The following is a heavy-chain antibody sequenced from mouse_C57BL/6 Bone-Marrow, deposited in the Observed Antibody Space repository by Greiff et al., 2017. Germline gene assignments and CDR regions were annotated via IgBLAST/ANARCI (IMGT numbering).Heavy chain of an antibody. D-gene: IGHD2-10*01. CDR3: ARPYYGNYDFDY. J-gene: IGHJ2*01. Sequence: EVKVVESGGGLVKPGGSLKLSCAASGFTFSSYAMSWVRQTPEKRLEWVATISDGGSYTYYPDNVKGRFTISRDNAKNNLYLQMSHLKSEDTAMYYCARPYYGNYDFDYWGQGTTLTVSS. CDR2: ISDGGSYT. V-gene: IGHV5-4*03. CDR1: GFTFSSYA.